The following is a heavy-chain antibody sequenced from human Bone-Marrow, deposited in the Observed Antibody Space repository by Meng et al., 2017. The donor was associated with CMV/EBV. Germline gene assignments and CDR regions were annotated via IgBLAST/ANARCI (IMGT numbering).Heavy chain of an antibody. Sequence: GESLKISCAASGFTFSSYSMNWVRQAPGKGLEWVSYISSSSSTIYYADSVKGRFTISRDNAKNSLYLRMNSLRAEDTAVYYCARGEVSGYDFWSAIRNPYYYYGMDVWGQGTTVTVSS. V-gene: IGHV3-48*04. J-gene: IGHJ6*02. CDR3: ARGEVSGYDFWSAIRNPYYYYGMDV. CDR2: ISSSSSTI. CDR1: GFTFSSYS. D-gene: IGHD3-3*01.